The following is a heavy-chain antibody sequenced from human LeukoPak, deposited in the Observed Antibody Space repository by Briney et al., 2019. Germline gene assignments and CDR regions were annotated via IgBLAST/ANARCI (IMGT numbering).Heavy chain of an antibody. CDR1: GLTVSSNY. Sequence: GGSLRLSCAASGLTVSSNYMSWVRQAPGKGLEWVSVIYSGDTTHYADSVKGRFTISRDNSKNTLYLQMNSLRAEDTAVYYCARDRRYSSGWCGGFDYWGQGTLVTVSS. CDR3: ARDRRYSSGWCGGFDY. V-gene: IGHV3-66*01. J-gene: IGHJ4*02. D-gene: IGHD6-19*01. CDR2: IYSGDTT.